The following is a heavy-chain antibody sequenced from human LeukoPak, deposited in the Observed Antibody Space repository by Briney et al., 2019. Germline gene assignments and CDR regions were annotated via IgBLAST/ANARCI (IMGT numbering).Heavy chain of an antibody. Sequence: SETLSLTCTVSGASVNSGSHYWSWFRQPPGKGLEWIGYIYYSGSTNYNPSLKSRVTISVDTSKNQFSLKLSSVTAADTAVYHCAKNLDGVATYFDYWGQGTLVTVSS. CDR2: IYYSGST. J-gene: IGHJ4*02. D-gene: IGHD5-12*01. V-gene: IGHV4-61*01. CDR1: GASVNSGSHY. CDR3: AKNLDGVATYFDY.